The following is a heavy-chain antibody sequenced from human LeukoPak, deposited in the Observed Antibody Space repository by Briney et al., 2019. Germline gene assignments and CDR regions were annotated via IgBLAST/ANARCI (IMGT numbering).Heavy chain of an antibody. Sequence: GASVKVSCKASGYTFTGYYMHWVRQAPGQGLEWMGWINPNSGGTNYAQKFQGRVTVTRDTSISTAYMELSRLRSDDTAVYYCARADSITMIVVVINDGAFDIWGQGTMVTVSS. J-gene: IGHJ3*02. CDR2: INPNSGGT. D-gene: IGHD3-22*01. CDR3: ARADSITMIVVVINDGAFDI. CDR1: GYTFTGYY. V-gene: IGHV1-2*02.